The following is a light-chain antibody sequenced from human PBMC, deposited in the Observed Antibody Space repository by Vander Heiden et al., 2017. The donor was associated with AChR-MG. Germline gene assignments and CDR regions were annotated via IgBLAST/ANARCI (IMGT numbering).Light chain of an antibody. CDR2: GNS. V-gene: IGLV1-40*01. J-gene: IGLJ2*01. CDR3: QSYDSSLSALE. CDR1: SSNIGAAHD. Sequence: QSVLPQPPSASGAPGPRVTISCTRSSSNIGAAHDVHGNQQLPGTAPKRRIYGNSNRPSGVPDRFSGSKSGTSASLAITGLQAEDESDYYGQSYDSSLSALEFGGGTKLTVL.